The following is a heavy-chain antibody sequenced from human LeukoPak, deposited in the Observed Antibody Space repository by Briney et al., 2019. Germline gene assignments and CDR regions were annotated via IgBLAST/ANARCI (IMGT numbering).Heavy chain of an antibody. V-gene: IGHV4-59*08. CDR3: ARQEIAAADIDY. CDR1: GGSISSYY. CDR2: IYYSGST. J-gene: IGHJ4*02. Sequence: SETLSLTCTVSGGSISSYYWSWIRQPPGKGLEWIGYIYYSGSTNYNPSLKSRVTISVDTSKNQFSLKLSSVTAADTAVYYCARQEIAAADIDYWGQGTLVTVSS. D-gene: IGHD6-13*01.